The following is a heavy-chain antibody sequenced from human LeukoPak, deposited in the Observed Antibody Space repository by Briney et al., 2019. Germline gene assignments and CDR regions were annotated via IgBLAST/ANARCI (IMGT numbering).Heavy chain of an antibody. V-gene: IGHV1-8*03. Sequence: ASVKVSCKASGYTFTSYDINWVRQATGQGLEWMGWMNPNSGNTGYAQKFQGRVTITRNTSISTAYMELSSLRSEDTAVYYCARAYYGSGSPGHWGQGTLVTVSS. D-gene: IGHD3-10*01. CDR2: MNPNSGNT. J-gene: IGHJ4*02. CDR1: GYTFTSYD. CDR3: ARAYYGSGSPGH.